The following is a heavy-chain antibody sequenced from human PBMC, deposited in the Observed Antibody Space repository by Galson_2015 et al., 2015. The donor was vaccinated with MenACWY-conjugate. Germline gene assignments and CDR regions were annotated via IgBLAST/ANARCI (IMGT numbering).Heavy chain of an antibody. D-gene: IGHD3-9*01. CDR3: AKDLVKNYEMLTGYFSD. CDR2: ISDSGRTT. CDR1: GFPFSSCA. Sequence: SLRLSCAVSGFPFSSCAMTWVRQAPGKGLEWVSTISDSGRTTYYADSVQGRFLISRDNSKNKVFLQMNSLRAEDAAAYYCAKDLVKNYEMLTGYFSDWGQGALVTVSS. V-gene: IGHV3-23*01. J-gene: IGHJ4*02.